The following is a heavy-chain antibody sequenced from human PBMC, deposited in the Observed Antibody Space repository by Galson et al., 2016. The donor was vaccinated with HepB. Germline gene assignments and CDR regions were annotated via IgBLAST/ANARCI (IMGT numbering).Heavy chain of an antibody. D-gene: IGHD5-24*01. J-gene: IGHJ4*02. CDR2: IIPMFRTP. V-gene: IGHV1-69*13. CDR3: AGATITLYYFNY. Sequence: SVKVSCKASGGTFSDFPISWVRQAPGQGLEWMGGIIPMFRTPNYAQKFQGKVTITADESTSTVYMELRSLTSEDTAVYYCAGATITLYYFNYWGQGTLVTVSS. CDR1: GGTFSDFP.